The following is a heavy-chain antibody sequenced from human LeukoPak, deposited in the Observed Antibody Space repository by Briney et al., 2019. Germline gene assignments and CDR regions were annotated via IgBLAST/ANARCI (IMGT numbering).Heavy chain of an antibody. V-gene: IGHV3-30-3*01. J-gene: IGHJ4*02. CDR3: ARDHYSSGPYYFDY. CDR2: ISYDGSIT. CDR1: GFTFSSYA. D-gene: IGHD6-19*01. Sequence: GGSLRLSCAASGFTFSSYALHWVRQAPNKGLEWVAIISYDGSITYYADSVKGRFTISRDNSKNTLYLQMNSLRAEDTAVYYCARDHYSSGPYYFDYWGQGTLATVSS.